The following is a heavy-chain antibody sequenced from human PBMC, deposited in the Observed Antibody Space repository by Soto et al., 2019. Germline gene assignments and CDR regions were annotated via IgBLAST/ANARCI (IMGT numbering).Heavy chain of an antibody. CDR1: GGSISSHY. CDR2: VYYSGST. J-gene: IGHJ5*02. CDR3: ARQVSTIGWFDP. Sequence: QVQLQESGPGLVKPSETLSLTCTVSGGSISSHYWSWIRQPPGKGLEWIGYVYYSGSTNYNSSLKSRVTISVDTSKNHFSLKLSTVTAADTAVYYCARQVSTIGWFDPWGQGTLVTVSS. V-gene: IGHV4-59*11. D-gene: IGHD3-3*01.